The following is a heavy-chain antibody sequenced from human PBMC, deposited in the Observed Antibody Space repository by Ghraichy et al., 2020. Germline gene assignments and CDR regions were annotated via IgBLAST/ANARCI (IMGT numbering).Heavy chain of an antibody. J-gene: IGHJ6*02. D-gene: IGHD4-11*01. CDR3: AKGKRLQGVYGMDV. CDR2: ISGSGGST. CDR1: GFTFSSYA. Sequence: GGSLRLSCAASGFTFSSYAMSWVRQAPGKGLEWVSAISGSGGSTYYADSVKGRFTISRDNSKNTLYLQMNSLRAEDTAVYYCAKGKRLQGVYGMDVWGQGTTVTVSS. V-gene: IGHV3-23*01.